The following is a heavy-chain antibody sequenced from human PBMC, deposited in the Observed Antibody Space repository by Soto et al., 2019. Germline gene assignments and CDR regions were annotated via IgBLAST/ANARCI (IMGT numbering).Heavy chain of an antibody. CDR3: ARDRGHSSGWYGGVGYYGMDV. J-gene: IGHJ6*02. CDR1: GFTFSSYA. CDR2: ISYDGSNK. V-gene: IGHV3-30-3*01. D-gene: IGHD6-19*01. Sequence: GGSLRLSCAASGFTFSSYAMHWVRQAPGKGLEWVAVISYDGSNKYYADSVKGRFTISRDNSKNTLYLQMNSLRAEDTAVYYCARDRGHSSGWYGGVGYYGMDVWGQGTTVTVSS.